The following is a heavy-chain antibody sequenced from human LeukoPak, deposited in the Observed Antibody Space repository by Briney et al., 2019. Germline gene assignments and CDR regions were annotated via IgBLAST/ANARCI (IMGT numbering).Heavy chain of an antibody. CDR2: ISWNSGSI. J-gene: IGHJ6*02. CDR1: GFTFDDYA. V-gene: IGHV3-9*01. Sequence: GGSLRLSCAASGFTFDDYAMHWVRQAPGKGLEWASGISWNSGSIGYADSVKGRFTISRDNAKNSLYLQMNSLRAEDTALYYCAKDLGTMVRGVGYGMDVWGQGTTVTVSS. CDR3: AKDLGTMVRGVGYGMDV. D-gene: IGHD3-10*01.